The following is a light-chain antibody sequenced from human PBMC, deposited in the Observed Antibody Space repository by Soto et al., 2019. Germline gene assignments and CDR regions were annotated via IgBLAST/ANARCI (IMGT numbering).Light chain of an antibody. J-gene: IGKJ4*01. V-gene: IGKV3-20*01. CDR3: QPYRTS. Sequence: EIVLTQSPGTLSLSPGERATLSCRASQGVSSSYLAWYQQKPGQPPRLLIYGASSRPTGIPDRFSGSGSGTDFTRTITGLEPEDFSVYYCQPYRTSFGEGTKVEIK. CDR1: QGVSSSY. CDR2: GAS.